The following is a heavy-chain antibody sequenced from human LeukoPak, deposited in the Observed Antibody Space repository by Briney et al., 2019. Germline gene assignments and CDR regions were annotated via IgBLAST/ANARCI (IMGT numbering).Heavy chain of an antibody. CDR1: GDSISSSTYY. CDR2: IYFGGGT. D-gene: IGHD4-23*01. Sequence: PSETLSLTCTVSGDSISSSTYYWGWIRQPPGTGLEWIGSIYFGGGTYYNPSLKSRITISVDGSKNQFSLRLTSTTAADTAVYYCARGPPFLGNLFWGQGTLVTVSS. CDR3: ARGPPFLGNLF. J-gene: IGHJ4*02. V-gene: IGHV4-39*07.